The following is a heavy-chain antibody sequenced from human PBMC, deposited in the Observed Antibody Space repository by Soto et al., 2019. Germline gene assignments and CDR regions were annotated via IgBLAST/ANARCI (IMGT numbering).Heavy chain of an antibody. J-gene: IGHJ4*02. CDR2: ISFDGSNK. Sequence: PGGYLRLCCSASGFSFSDYGMHWVRQAPGKGLDWVAVISFDGSNKYYADPVTGRFTISRDNSKNTVYLQMNSLRPEDTAVYYFATNPPQRWLPRPIDYCGQG. CDR3: ATNPPQRWLPRPIDY. CDR1: GFSFSDYG. V-gene: IGHV3-30*03. D-gene: IGHD5-12*01.